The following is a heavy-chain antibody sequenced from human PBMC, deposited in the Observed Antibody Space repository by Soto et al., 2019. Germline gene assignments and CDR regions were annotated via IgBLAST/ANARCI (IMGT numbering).Heavy chain of an antibody. CDR1: GGSISSYY. V-gene: IGHV4-59*01. Sequence: KPSETLSLTCTVSGGSISSYYWSWIRQPPGKGLEWIGYIYYSGSTNYNPSLKSRVTISVDTSKNQFSLKLSSVTAADTAVYYCARIYYYDSSGPIDYWGQGTLVTVSS. J-gene: IGHJ4*02. CDR3: ARIYYYDSSGPIDY. D-gene: IGHD3-22*01. CDR2: IYYSGST.